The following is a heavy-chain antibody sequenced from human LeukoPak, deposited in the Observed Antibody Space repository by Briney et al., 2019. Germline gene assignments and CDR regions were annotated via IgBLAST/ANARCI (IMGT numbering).Heavy chain of an antibody. CDR3: ARDYIPDTAMDFDY. Sequence: ASVKVSCKASGYTFTGYYMHWVRQAPGQGLEWMGWINPNSGGTNYAQKFQGRVTMTRDTSTSTVYMELSSLRSEDTAVYYCARDYIPDTAMDFDYWGQGTLVTVSS. CDR1: GYTFTGYY. J-gene: IGHJ4*02. D-gene: IGHD5-18*01. CDR2: INPNSGGT. V-gene: IGHV1-2*02.